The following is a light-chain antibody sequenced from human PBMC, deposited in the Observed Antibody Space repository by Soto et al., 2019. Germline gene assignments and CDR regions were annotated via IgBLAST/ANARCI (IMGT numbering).Light chain of an antibody. J-gene: IGKJ1*01. CDR2: WAS. V-gene: IGKV4-1*01. CDR1: QSILYSSNHKNY. Sequence: DIVMTQSPDSLAVSLGERATINCKSSQSILYSSNHKNYLAWYQQKPGQPPKLLIYWASTRESGVPDRFSGSGSGTDCTLTISSLQAGDVAVYYCQQYYDAPQTFGQGTKVEIK. CDR3: QQYYDAPQT.